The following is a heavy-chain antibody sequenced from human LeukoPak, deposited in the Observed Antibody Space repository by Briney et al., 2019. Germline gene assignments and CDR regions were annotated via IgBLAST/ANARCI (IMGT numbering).Heavy chain of an antibody. CDR2: ISSSGGST. CDR1: GFTLNNYA. CDR3: AKALTVTTKNNWFDP. Sequence: PGGSLRLSCAASGFTLNNYAMNWVRQAPGKGLECVSGISSSGGSTFYADSVKGRFTISRDNSMNTLYLQMNSLRAEDTAVYYCAKALTVTTKNNWFDPWGQGTLVTVSS. V-gene: IGHV3-23*01. J-gene: IGHJ5*02. D-gene: IGHD4-17*01.